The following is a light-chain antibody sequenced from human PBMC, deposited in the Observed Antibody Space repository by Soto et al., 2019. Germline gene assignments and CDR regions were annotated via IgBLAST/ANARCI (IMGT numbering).Light chain of an antibody. CDR2: DTS. Sequence: IVLTQSPATLALSPGERATLSCRASQSVSSYLAWYQQKPGQAPRLLIYDTSNRSTGIPARFSRSGSGTDFTLISSSLEPEDFAVYYCQQCSNWPPKYTFGQGTKLEFK. CDR3: QQCSNWPPKYT. CDR1: QSVSSY. V-gene: IGKV3-11*01. J-gene: IGKJ2*01.